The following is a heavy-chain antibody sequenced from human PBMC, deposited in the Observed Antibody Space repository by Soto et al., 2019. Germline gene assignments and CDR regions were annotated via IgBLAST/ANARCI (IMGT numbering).Heavy chain of an antibody. CDR2: INTYNGMT. Sequence: QVQLVQSGGEVKKPGASVTVSCKASGYTFINYHITWVRQAPGQELEWMAWINTYNGMTDYAQRFQGRVTMTRDTSTSTAYMALRNLGSDDTAVYFCAKSPRGEMATDWGQGTLVTVSS. D-gene: IGHD5-12*01. V-gene: IGHV1-18*01. CDR1: GYTFINYH. J-gene: IGHJ4*02. CDR3: AKSPRGEMATD.